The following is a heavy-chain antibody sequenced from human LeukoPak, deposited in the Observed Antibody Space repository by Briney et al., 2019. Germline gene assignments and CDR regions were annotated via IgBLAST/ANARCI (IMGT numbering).Heavy chain of an antibody. CDR1: GFTFSSYS. CDR2: ISYDGSNK. V-gene: IGHV3-30-3*01. Sequence: PGGSLRLSYAASGFTFSSYSMYWVRQAIGKGLEWVALISYDGSNKHYAEFVQGRFNISRDNSKNTVYLQMDSLRTEDTAVYYCARDLRSFITMIPKGLDYWGQGTLVTVAS. D-gene: IGHD3-22*01. CDR3: ARDLRSFITMIPKGLDY. J-gene: IGHJ4*02.